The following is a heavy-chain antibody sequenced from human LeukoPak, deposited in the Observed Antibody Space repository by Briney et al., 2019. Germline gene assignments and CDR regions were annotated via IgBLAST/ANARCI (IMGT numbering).Heavy chain of an antibody. CDR3: ASCSRTNCY. CDR2: ITGSSNTI. Sequence: GGSLRLSCAASGFTFSTFSMNWVREAPGEGVEWVSFITGSSNTIYYADSVKGRFIISRDIAKNSLYLQMNNLRAQDTAVYYWASCSRTNCYCGQGPLVTVSS. CDR1: GFTFSTFS. D-gene: IGHD2-2*01. J-gene: IGHJ1*01. V-gene: IGHV3-48*04.